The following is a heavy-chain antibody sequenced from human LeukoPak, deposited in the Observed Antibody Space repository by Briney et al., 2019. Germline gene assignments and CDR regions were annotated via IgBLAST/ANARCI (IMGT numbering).Heavy chain of an antibody. V-gene: IGHV3-21*01. Sequence: GGSLRLSCAASGFTFSSYSMNWVSHAPGKGLEWVSSISSSSSYIYYADSVKGRFTISRDNAKNSLYLQMNSLRAEDTAVYYCARDLYYYDSRGAFDIWGQGTMVTVSS. CDR3: ARDLYYYDSRGAFDI. D-gene: IGHD3-22*01. CDR2: ISSSSSYI. J-gene: IGHJ3*02. CDR1: GFTFSSYS.